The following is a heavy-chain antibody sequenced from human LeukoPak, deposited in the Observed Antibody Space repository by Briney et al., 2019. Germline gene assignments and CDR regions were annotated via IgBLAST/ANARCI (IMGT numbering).Heavy chain of an antibody. V-gene: IGHV1-18*01. D-gene: IGHD6-19*01. J-gene: IGHJ5*02. Sequence: ASVKVSCKASGGTFSSYGISWVRQAPGQGLEWMGWISAYNGNTNYAQKLQGRVTMTTDTSTSTAYMELRSLRSDDTAVYYCARGWQQWLDNNWFDPWGQGTLVTVSS. CDR3: ARGWQQWLDNNWFDP. CDR2: ISAYNGNT. CDR1: GGTFSSYG.